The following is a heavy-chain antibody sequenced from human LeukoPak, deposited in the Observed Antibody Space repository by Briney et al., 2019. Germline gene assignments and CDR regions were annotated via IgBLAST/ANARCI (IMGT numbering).Heavy chain of an antibody. D-gene: IGHD1-26*01. J-gene: IGHJ6*02. CDR2: ISSSGSYI. Sequence: GGSLRLSCAASGFTSSSYSMNWVRKAPGKGLEWVSSISSSGSYIYYADSVKGRLNSLYLQMNSLRAEDTAVYYCARDVRGYYGMDVWGQGTTVTVSS. CDR3: ARDVRGYYGMDV. CDR1: GFTSSSYS. V-gene: IGHV3-21*01.